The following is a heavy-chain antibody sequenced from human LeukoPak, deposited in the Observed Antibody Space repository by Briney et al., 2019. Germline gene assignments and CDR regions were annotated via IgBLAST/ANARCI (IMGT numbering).Heavy chain of an antibody. J-gene: IGHJ4*01. CDR1: GFNFIDYS. CDR3: ARDHRYAFDN. Sequence: PGGSLRLSCAASGFNFIDYSMNWVRQAPGKGLEWISYFGIISGNTKYADSVKCRFTISRDKARNSLYLQMNSLRVEDTAVYYCARDHRYAFDNWGHGTLVTVSS. D-gene: IGHD5-12*01. V-gene: IGHV3-48*01. CDR2: FGIISGNT.